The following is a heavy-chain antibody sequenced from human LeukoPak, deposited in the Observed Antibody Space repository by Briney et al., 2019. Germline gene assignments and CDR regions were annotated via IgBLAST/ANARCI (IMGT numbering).Heavy chain of an antibody. CDR3: AKSLSSGWFPTLKYYYSMDV. V-gene: IGHV3-21*01. CDR2: ISSSSSYI. CDR1: GFTFSSYS. D-gene: IGHD6-19*01. J-gene: IGHJ6*03. Sequence: GGSLRLSCAASGFTFSSYSMNWVRQAPGKGLEWVSSISSSSSYIYYADSVKGRFTISRDNSKSRLYLQMSSLRTDDTAVFFCAKSLSSGWFPTLKYYYSMDVWGKGTAVTISS.